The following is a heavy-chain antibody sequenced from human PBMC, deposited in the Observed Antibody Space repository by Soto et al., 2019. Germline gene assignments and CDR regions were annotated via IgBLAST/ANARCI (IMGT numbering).Heavy chain of an antibody. J-gene: IGHJ4*02. CDR2: FDPEDGET. V-gene: IGHV1-24*01. CDR1: GYTLTELS. CDR3: ATDLIFRYYFDY. Sequence: ASVKVSCKVSGYTLTELSMHWVRQAPGKGLEWMGGFDPEDGETIYAQKFQGRVTMTEDTSTDTAYMELSSLRSEDTAVYYCATDLIFRYYFDYWGQGTLVTVSS.